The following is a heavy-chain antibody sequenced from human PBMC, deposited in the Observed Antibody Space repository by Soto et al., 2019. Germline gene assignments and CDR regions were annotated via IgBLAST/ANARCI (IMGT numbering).Heavy chain of an antibody. J-gene: IGHJ4*02. CDR1: GFTFSSYA. Sequence: QVQLVESGGGVVQPGRSLRLSCAASGFTFSSYAMHWVRQAPGKGLEWVAVISYDGSNKYYADSVKGRFTISRDNSKNTLYLKMNSLRAGDTAVYYCAREQQGELHYWGQGTRVTVSS. CDR3: AREQQGELHY. CDR2: ISYDGSNK. V-gene: IGHV3-30-3*01. D-gene: IGHD1-26*01.